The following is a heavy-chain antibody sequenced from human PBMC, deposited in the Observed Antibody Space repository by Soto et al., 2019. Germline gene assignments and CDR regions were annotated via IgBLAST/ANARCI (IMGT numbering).Heavy chain of an antibody. V-gene: IGHV4-34*01. CDR1: GGSFSGYC. CDR2: IDHSGST. J-gene: IGHJ5*02. CDR3: ARERRTAASGISTITNWFDP. Sequence: QVQVQQWGAGLLKPSETLSLTCAVYGGSFSGYCWSWIRQPPGKGLEWIGEIDHSGSTNYNPSLKSRVTISIDTSKSQFSLKLTSVTAADTAVYYCARERRTAASGISTITNWFDPWGQGTLVTVSS. D-gene: IGHD6-13*01.